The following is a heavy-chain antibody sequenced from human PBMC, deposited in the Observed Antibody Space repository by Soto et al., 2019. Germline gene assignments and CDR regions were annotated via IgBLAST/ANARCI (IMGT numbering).Heavy chain of an antibody. CDR1: GGSFSGYY. D-gene: IGHD2-2*01. CDR2: INHSGST. V-gene: IGHV4-34*01. CDR3: ARAKIVVVVPAAMWGGNWFDP. Sequence: TSETLSLTCAVYGGSFSGYYWSWIRQPPGKGLEWIGEINHSGSTNYNPSLKSRVTISVDTSKNQFSLKLSSVTAADTAVYYCARAKIVVVVPAAMWGGNWFDPWGQGTLVTVSS. J-gene: IGHJ5*02.